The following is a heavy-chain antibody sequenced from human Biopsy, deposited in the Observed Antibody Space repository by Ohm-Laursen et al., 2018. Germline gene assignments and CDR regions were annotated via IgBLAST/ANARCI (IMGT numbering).Heavy chain of an antibody. J-gene: IGHJ6*02. CDR3: VRGVDYYDPYHYYALDV. D-gene: IGHD3-22*01. V-gene: IGHV4-34*01. Sequence: SETLFLTCAVYGESFNGYYWSWIRQTPGKGLGWIGEINHSGRTNYNPSLKSRVTISVDTSKNQFSLKVRSVTAADTAVYYCVRGVDYYDPYHYYALDVWGQGTTVTVSS. CDR2: INHSGRT. CDR1: GESFNGYY.